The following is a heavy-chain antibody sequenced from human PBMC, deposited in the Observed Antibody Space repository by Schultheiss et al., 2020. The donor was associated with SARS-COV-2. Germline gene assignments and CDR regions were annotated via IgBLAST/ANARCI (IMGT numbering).Heavy chain of an antibody. J-gene: IGHJ4*02. Sequence: SQTLSLTCTVSGGSISSYYWSWIRQPAGKGLEWIGRIYTSGSTNYNPSLKSRVTISVDTSKNQFSLKLSSVTAADTAVYYCARSRIAARPFDYWGQGTLVTVSS. CDR2: IYTSGST. CDR3: ARSRIAARPFDY. V-gene: IGHV4-4*07. D-gene: IGHD6-6*01. CDR1: GGSISSYY.